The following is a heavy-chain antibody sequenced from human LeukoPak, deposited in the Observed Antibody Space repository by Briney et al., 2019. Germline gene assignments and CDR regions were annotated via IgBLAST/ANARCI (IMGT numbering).Heavy chain of an antibody. Sequence: PGGSLRLSRAASGFTFSSYAMSWVRQAPGKGLEWVSAISGSGGSTYYADSVKGRFTISRDNSKNTLYLQMNSLRAEDTAVYYCAKGYNCSSTSCLYYYMDVWGKGTTVTVSS. D-gene: IGHD2-2*01. CDR2: ISGSGGST. CDR3: AKGYNCSSTSCLYYYMDV. CDR1: GFTFSSYA. J-gene: IGHJ6*03. V-gene: IGHV3-23*01.